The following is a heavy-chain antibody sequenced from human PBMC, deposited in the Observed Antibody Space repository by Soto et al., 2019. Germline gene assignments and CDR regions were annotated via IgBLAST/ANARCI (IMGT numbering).Heavy chain of an antibody. Sequence: PSETLSLTCAVYGGSFSGYYWSWIRQPPGKGLEWIGEINHSGSTNYNPSLKSRVTMSVDTSKNQFSLKLSSVTAADTAVYYCARDRTSLRYYYGMDVWGQGTTVTVSS. D-gene: IGHD1-7*01. CDR2: INHSGST. J-gene: IGHJ6*02. CDR1: GGSFSGYY. V-gene: IGHV4-34*01. CDR3: ARDRTSLRYYYGMDV.